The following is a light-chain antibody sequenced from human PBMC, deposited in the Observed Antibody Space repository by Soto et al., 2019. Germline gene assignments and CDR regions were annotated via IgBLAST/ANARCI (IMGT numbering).Light chain of an antibody. Sequence: DIVMTQSPEYLAVSLGERATINCRSSQSILYSSNNMNLIAWYQQKPGQPPKLLIYWASTRQSGVPDRFSGSGSGRDFTLTISSLQAEDVAVYYCQQYYSPPRYTFGQGTRLGIK. V-gene: IGKV4-1*01. CDR3: QQYYSPPRYT. CDR1: QSILYSSNNMNL. J-gene: IGKJ2*01. CDR2: WAS.